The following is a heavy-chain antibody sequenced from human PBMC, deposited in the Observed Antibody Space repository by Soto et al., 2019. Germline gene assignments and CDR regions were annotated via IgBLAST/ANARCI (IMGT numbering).Heavy chain of an antibody. CDR1: GFTFSSYS. J-gene: IGHJ4*02. Sequence: GGSLRLSCAASGFTFSSYSMNWVRQAPGKGLEWVSSISSSSSYIYYADSVKGRFTISRDNAKNSLYLQMNSLRAEDTAVYYCARDMITFGGVIVIPANFDYWGQGTLVTVSS. D-gene: IGHD3-16*02. V-gene: IGHV3-21*01. CDR2: ISSSSSYI. CDR3: ARDMITFGGVIVIPANFDY.